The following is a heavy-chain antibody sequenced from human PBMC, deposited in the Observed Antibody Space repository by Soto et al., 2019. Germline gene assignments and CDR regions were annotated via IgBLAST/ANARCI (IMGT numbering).Heavy chain of an antibody. J-gene: IGHJ4*02. CDR3: ARGYDSSGYYLEYFDY. CDR1: GYTFTSYG. D-gene: IGHD3-22*01. Sequence: GASVKVSCKASGYTFTSYGISWVRQAPGQGLEWMGWISAYNGNTNYAQKLQGRVTMTTDTSTSTAYMELRSLRSGDTAVYYCARGYDSSGYYLEYFDYWGQGTLVTVSS. V-gene: IGHV1-18*01. CDR2: ISAYNGNT.